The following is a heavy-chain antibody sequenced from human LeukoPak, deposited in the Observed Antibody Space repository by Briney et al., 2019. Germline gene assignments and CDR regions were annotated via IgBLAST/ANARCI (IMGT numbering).Heavy chain of an antibody. CDR3: ARIGLGRDAYGSFDF. J-gene: IGHJ4*02. D-gene: IGHD5-24*01. CDR2: ISATTIYT. V-gene: IGHV3-21*01. Sequence: PGGSLRLFCTASGFTFINYDVTWARQAPGKGLEWVSSISATTIYTFSADSVRGRFTIYRDNVENSLYLQMNNLRGEDTGVYFCARIGLGRDAYGSFDFWGQGTKVTVSS. CDR1: GFTFINYD.